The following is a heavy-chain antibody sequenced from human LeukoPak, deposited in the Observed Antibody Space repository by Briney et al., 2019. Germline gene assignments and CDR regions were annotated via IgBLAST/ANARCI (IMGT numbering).Heavy chain of an antibody. D-gene: IGHD1-26*01. V-gene: IGHV3-48*01. J-gene: IGHJ3*02. Sequence: GGSLRLSCAASRFTFSNYGVNWVRQAPGKGLEWVSYINSRSSTIYYADSVRGRFTISRDNAKNSLYLQMNSLKAEDTAIYYCAREVGTPQAFDIWGQGTMVTVSS. CDR3: AREVGTPQAFDI. CDR1: RFTFSNYG. CDR2: INSRSSTI.